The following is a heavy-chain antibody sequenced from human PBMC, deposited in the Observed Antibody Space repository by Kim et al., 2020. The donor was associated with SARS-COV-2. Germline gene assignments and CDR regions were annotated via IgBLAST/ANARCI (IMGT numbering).Heavy chain of an antibody. J-gene: IGHJ4*02. D-gene: IGHD2-15*01. V-gene: IGHV3-21*01. CDR3: ARRGGTQAYYFDY. Sequence: YADSVEARFTIPRANAKNSLYLQMNSLRAEDTAVYYCARRGGTQAYYFDYWGQGTLVTVSS.